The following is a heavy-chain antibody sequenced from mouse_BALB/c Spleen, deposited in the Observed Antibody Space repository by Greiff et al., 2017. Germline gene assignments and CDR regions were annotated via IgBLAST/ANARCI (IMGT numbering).Heavy chain of an antibody. V-gene: IGHV5-4*02. D-gene: IGHD2-1*01. CDR3: ARPGGYGNYPYYFDY. CDR2: ISDGGSYT. J-gene: IGHJ2*01. CDR1: GFTFSDYY. Sequence: EVQGVESGGGLVKPGGSLKLSCAASGFTFSDYYMYWVRQTPEKRLEWVATISDGGSYTYYPDSVKGRFTISRDNAKNNLYLQMSSLKSEDTAMYYCARPGGYGNYPYYFDYWGQGTTLTVSS.